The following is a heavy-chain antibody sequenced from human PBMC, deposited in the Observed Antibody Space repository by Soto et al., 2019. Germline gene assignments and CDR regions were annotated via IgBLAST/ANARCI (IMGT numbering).Heavy chain of an antibody. CDR2: ITKTGRST. CDR3: TKDAEAYDFAFDK. Sequence: EVQLLESGGGLVQPGGSLRLSCATSGFSFSNYGMNWVRQAPGKGLEWVSGITKTGRSTFIADSVRGPFTISRDNLKNIMYLQMNSLRVDDTALYYCTKDAEAYDFAFDKWGQGTIVTVTS. D-gene: IGHD3-3*01. CDR1: GFSFSNYG. V-gene: IGHV3-23*01. J-gene: IGHJ3*02.